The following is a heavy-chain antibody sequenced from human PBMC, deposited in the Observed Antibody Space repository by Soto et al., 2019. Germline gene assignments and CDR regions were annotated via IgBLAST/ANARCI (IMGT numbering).Heavy chain of an antibody. Sequence: GPSVKVSCKASGYTFTSYGISWVRQAPGQGLEWMGWISAYNGNTNYAQKLQGRVTMTTDTSKNTLYLQMNSLRAEDTAVYYCAKGFGNYWAFDYWGQGTLVTVSS. V-gene: IGHV1-18*01. CDR2: ISAYNGNT. J-gene: IGHJ4*02. D-gene: IGHD1-26*01. CDR3: AKGFGNYWAFDY. CDR1: GYTFTSYG.